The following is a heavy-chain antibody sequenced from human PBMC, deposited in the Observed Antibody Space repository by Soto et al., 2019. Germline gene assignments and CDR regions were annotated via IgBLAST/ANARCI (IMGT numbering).Heavy chain of an antibody. Sequence: PSETLSLTCTVSGGSISSSSYYWGWIRQPPGKGLEWIGSIYYSGSTYYNPSLKSRVTISVDTSKNQFSLKLSSVTAAGTAVYYCARLPRIPREAFDYWGQGTLVTVSS. J-gene: IGHJ4*02. CDR2: IYYSGST. CDR1: GGSISSSSYY. CDR3: ARLPRIPREAFDY. V-gene: IGHV4-39*01.